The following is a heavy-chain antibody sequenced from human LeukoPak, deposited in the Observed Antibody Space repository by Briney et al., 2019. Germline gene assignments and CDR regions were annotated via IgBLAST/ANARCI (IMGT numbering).Heavy chain of an antibody. D-gene: IGHD2-2*01. J-gene: IGHJ4*02. CDR3: ARADCSSTSCPFDY. CDR1: GGSISSYY. Sequence: PSETLSLTCTVSGGSISSYYWSWIRQPPGKGLEWIGYIYYSESTNYNPSLKSRVTISVDTSKNQFSLKLSSVTAADTAVYYCARADCSSTSCPFDYWGQGTLVTVSS. V-gene: IGHV4-59*01. CDR2: IYYSEST.